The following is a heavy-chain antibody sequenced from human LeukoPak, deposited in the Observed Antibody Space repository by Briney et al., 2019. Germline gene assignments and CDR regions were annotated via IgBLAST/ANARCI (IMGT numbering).Heavy chain of an antibody. Sequence: GGSLRLSCAASGFTFSSYGMHWVRQAPGKGLEWVAFIRYDGSNKYYADSVKGRFTISRDNSKNTLYLQMNSLRAEDTAVYYCARTPSPMMGWLPPAEYFQHWGQGTLVTVSS. D-gene: IGHD3-3*01. CDR3: ARTPSPMMGWLPPAEYFQH. CDR1: GFTFSSYG. J-gene: IGHJ1*01. V-gene: IGHV3-30*02. CDR2: IRYDGSNK.